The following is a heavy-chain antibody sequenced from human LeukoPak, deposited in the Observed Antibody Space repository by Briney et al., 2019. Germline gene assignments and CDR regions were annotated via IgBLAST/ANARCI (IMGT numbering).Heavy chain of an antibody. V-gene: IGHV4-39*01. CDR1: GGSTSSSNYY. CDR2: IHYSGNT. Sequence: MPSETLSLICTVSGGSTSSSNYYWGWIRQPPGKGLEWIGGIHYSGNTYYNPSLKSRVTISVDTSKNQFSLKLSSVTAADTAVYYCARVHPSAGPRYYYYGMDVWGQGTTVTVSS. D-gene: IGHD6-19*01. J-gene: IGHJ6*02. CDR3: ARVHPSAGPRYYYYGMDV.